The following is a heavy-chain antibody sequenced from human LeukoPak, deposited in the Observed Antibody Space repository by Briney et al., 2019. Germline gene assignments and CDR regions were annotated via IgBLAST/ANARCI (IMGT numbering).Heavy chain of an antibody. V-gene: IGHV1-2*02. J-gene: IGHJ1*01. CDR3: ARGDYYDSSGYSTTEYFQH. Sequence: ASVKVSCKASGYTFTGYYMHWVRQAPGQGLEWMGWINPNSGGTNYAQKFQGRVTMTRDTSISTAYMELSRLRSDDTAVYYCARGDYYDSSGYSTTEYFQHWGQGTLVTVSS. D-gene: IGHD3-22*01. CDR1: GYTFTGYY. CDR2: INPNSGGT.